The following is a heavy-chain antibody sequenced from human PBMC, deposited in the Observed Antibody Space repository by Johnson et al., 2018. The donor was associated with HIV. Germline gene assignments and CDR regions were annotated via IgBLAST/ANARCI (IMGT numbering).Heavy chain of an antibody. V-gene: IGHV3-7*01. Sequence: VQLVESGGGVVQPGRSLRLSCAASGFTFSSYALHWVRQAPGKGLAWVANIKQDGSETYYVASVKGRFTISRDNAKNSLYLQMNSLIGEDAAMYYCARYPIRDDAFDIWGQGTRVTVSS. J-gene: IGHJ3*02. CDR1: GFTFSSYA. CDR3: ARYPIRDDAFDI. CDR2: IKQDGSET.